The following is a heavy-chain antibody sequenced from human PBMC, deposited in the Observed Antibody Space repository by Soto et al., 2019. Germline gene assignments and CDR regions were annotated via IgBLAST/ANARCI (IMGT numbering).Heavy chain of an antibody. CDR2: ISYDGSDR. V-gene: IGHV3-30-3*01. CDR1: GFTFSSYA. J-gene: IGHJ4*02. Sequence: QVQLVESGGGVVQSGRSLRLSCAASGFTFSSYALHWVRQAPGKGLEWVALISYDGSDRYYADSVKGRFTISRDNSKNTLYLQMNNLRAEDTAVYYCARDIPGSLGYWGQGTLVTVSS. CDR3: ARDIPGSLGY. D-gene: IGHD2-15*01.